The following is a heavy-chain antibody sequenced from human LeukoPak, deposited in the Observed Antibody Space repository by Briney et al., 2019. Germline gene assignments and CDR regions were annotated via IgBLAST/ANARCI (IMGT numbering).Heavy chain of an antibody. V-gene: IGHV3-7*01. D-gene: IGHD6-19*01. Sequence: TGGSLTLSCAASGFSLSAYWMTWVRQAPGEGLEFVANINPVGTATYYADPVKGRFTISRDNAKNLVYLQMNRLRAEDTAVYHCGRFGYVAGVDLWGQGTLVTVSS. CDR2: INPVGTAT. CDR1: GFSLSAYW. J-gene: IGHJ4*02. CDR3: GRFGYVAGVDL.